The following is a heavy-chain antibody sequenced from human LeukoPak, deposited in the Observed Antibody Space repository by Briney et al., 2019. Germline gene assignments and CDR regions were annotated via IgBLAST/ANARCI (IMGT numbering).Heavy chain of an antibody. CDR1: GYSFTSYW. CDR2: IDPSDSYT. V-gene: IGHV5-10-1*01. Sequence: TGESLRISCKGSGYSFTSYWISWVRQMPGKGLEWMGRIDPSDSYTNYSPSFQGHVTISADKSISTAYLQWSSLKASDTAMYYCARSYYGDYGYYYGMDVCGQGTTVTVSS. J-gene: IGHJ6*02. CDR3: ARSYYGDYGYYYGMDV. D-gene: IGHD4-17*01.